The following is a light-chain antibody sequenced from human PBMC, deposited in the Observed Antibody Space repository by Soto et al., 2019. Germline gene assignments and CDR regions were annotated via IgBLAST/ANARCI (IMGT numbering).Light chain of an antibody. J-gene: IGKJ2*01. Sequence: DIQLTQSPSSLSASVGDRVTITCRASQSMSDSLNWYQQKSGKAPKLLIYSASSLESGVPSRFSGSGSGTDFTLTISSLQPEDFGTYYCQQSYSTPYTFGQGTKLEIK. CDR2: SAS. V-gene: IGKV1-39*01. CDR3: QQSYSTPYT. CDR1: QSMSDS.